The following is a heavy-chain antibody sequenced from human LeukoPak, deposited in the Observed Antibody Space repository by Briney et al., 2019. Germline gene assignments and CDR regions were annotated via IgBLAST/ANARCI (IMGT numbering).Heavy chain of an antibody. CDR2: IYYTGNT. CDR1: GGSISSYY. D-gene: IGHD1-26*01. J-gene: IGHJ4*02. CDR3: ARLGGATSPFGY. V-gene: IGHV4-59*08. Sequence: ASETLSLTCTVSGGSISSYYWSWIRQPPGKGLEWIGYIYYTGNTNYNPSLKSRVTISVDTSKNQFSLNLSSVTAADTAIYYCARLGGATSPFGYWGQRTLVTVSS.